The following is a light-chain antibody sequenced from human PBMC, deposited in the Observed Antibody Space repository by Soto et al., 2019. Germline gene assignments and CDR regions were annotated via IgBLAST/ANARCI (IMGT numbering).Light chain of an antibody. CDR1: QSVRSN. Sequence: EIVMTQSPATLSVSPGERATLSCRASQSVRSNLAWYQQKPGQAPRLLIYGATTRATGIPARFSGSGSGTEFTLTISSLQSEDFAVYYCQQRNVWPPITFGQGTRLEI. CDR3: QQRNVWPPIT. J-gene: IGKJ5*01. V-gene: IGKV3-15*01. CDR2: GAT.